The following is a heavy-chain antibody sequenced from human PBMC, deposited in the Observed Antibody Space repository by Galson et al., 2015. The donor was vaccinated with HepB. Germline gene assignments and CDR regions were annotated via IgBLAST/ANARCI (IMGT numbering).Heavy chain of an antibody. V-gene: IGHV3-66*01. CDR2: IYSGDST. CDR1: GFTVSLNY. CDR3: ARSHPDCDSFDY. D-gene: IGHD2-21*02. Sequence: SLRLSCAASGFTVSLNYMNWVRQAPGKGLEWVSIIYSGDSTYYADSVKGRFTISRDNSKNTLYLQMNSLRAEDTAVYYCARSHPDCDSFDYWGQGTLVTVSS. J-gene: IGHJ4*02.